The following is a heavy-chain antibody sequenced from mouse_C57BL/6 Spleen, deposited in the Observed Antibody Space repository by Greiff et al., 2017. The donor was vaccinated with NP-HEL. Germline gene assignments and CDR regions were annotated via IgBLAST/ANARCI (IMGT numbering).Heavy chain of an antibody. V-gene: IGHV5-6*01. Sequence: EVKVVESGGDLVKPGGSLKLSCAASGFTFSSYGMSWVRQTPDKRLEWVATISSGGSYTYYPDRVKGRFTIYRDNAKNTLYLQMSSLKSEDTAMYYCAGYDGYWDYWGQGTTLTVSS. CDR3: AGYDGYWDY. D-gene: IGHD2-3*01. CDR1: GFTFSSYG. CDR2: ISSGGSYT. J-gene: IGHJ2*01.